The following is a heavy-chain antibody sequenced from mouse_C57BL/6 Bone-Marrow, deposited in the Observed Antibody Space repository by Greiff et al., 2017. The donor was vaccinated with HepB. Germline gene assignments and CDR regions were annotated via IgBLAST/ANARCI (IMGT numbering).Heavy chain of an antibody. D-gene: IGHD2-2*01. Sequence: EVKVVESGGGLVQSGRSLRLSCATSGFTFSDFYMEWVRQAPGKGLEWIAASRNKANDYTTEYSASVKGRFIVSRDTSQSILYLQMNALRAEDTAIYYCARDYGYDYAMDYWGQGTSVTVSS. J-gene: IGHJ4*01. V-gene: IGHV7-1*01. CDR2: SRNKANDYTT. CDR1: GFTFSDFY. CDR3: ARDYGYDYAMDY.